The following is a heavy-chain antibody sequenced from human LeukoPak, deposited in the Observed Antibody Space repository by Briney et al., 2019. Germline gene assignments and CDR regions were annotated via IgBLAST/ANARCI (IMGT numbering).Heavy chain of an antibody. CDR3: ARVGNVGGWSYNWFDP. CDR2: IYTSGST. J-gene: IGHJ5*02. V-gene: IGHV4-61*02. D-gene: IGHD6-19*01. CDR1: GGSISSGSYY. Sequence: PSQTLSLTCTVSGGSISSGSYYWNWIRQPAGKGLEWIGRIYTSGSTNYSPSLKSRVTISVDTSKNQFSLKLSSVTAADTAVYYCARVGNVGGWSYNWFDPWGQGTLVTVSS.